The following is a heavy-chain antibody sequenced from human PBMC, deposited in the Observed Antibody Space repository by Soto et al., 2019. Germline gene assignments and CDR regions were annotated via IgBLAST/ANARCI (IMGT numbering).Heavy chain of an antibody. J-gene: IGHJ4*02. D-gene: IGHD3-3*01. CDR1: GFTFTNYA. V-gene: IGHV3-23*01. CDR3: AKVIQKDDSPVLRFLAWLFSPFDY. CDR2: ISGSGGST. Sequence: EVQLLESGGGLVQPGGSLRLSCAASGFTFTNYAMSWVRQAPGKGPEWVSAISGSGGSTYYAGSVKGRFTISRDNSKNTVYLQMNSLRAEDTAVYYCAKVIQKDDSPVLRFLAWLFSPFDYWGQGTLVTVSS.